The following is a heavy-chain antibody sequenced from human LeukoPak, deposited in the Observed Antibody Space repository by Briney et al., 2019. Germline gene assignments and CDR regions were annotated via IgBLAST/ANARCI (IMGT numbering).Heavy chain of an antibody. V-gene: IGHV3-7*05. J-gene: IGHJ4*02. D-gene: IGHD2-2*02. CDR3: AREFFRGYTFDY. Sequence: GGSLRLSCAASGFTSRNSWMSWGRQAPGKGLEWVANINQDGSEKYYVDSVKGRFTISRDNAENSLYLQMNSLGAEDTAVYSCAREFFRGYTFDYWGQGTLVTVSS. CDR1: GFTSRNSW. CDR2: INQDGSEK.